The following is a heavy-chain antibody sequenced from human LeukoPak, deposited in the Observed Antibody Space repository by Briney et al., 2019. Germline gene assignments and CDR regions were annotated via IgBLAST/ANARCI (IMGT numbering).Heavy chain of an antibody. CDR2: INSDGSST. CDR1: GFTFSSYW. D-gene: IGHD3-22*01. V-gene: IGHV3-74*01. J-gene: IGHJ4*02. CDR3: ARVNYYDSSGYPTGFDY. Sequence: PGGSLKLSCAASGFTFSSYWMHWVRQAPGKGLVWVSRINSDGSSTSYADSVKGRFTISRDNAKNTLYLQMNSLRAEDTAMYYCARVNYYDSSGYPTGFDYWGQGTLVTVSS.